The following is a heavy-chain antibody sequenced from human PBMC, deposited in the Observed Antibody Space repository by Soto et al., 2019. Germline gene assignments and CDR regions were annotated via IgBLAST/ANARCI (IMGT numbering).Heavy chain of an antibody. J-gene: IGHJ5*02. CDR1: GYAFTSYY. Sequence: QVQLVQSGAEVKKPGASVKISCEASGYAFTSYYLHWVRQAQGQGLEWMGVIDPSGGNTGYGKKFQGRVTMKRDTSATIVYRGLSSLSAEDTAVYFCAGGGGCASTSLSTCYAAWCDPWGQGTMVTVSP. D-gene: IGHD2-2*01. CDR2: IDPSGGNT. CDR3: AGGGGCASTSLSTCYAAWCDP. V-gene: IGHV1-46*01.